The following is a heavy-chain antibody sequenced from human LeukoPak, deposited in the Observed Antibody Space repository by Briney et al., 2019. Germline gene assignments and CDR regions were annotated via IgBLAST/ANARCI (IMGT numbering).Heavy chain of an antibody. Sequence: SETLSLTCTVSGGSISSGSYYWSWIRQPAGKGLEWIGRIYTSGSTNYNPSLKSRVTISVDTSKNQFSLKLSSVTAADTAVYYCARSPWIQLWLHLDAFDIWGQGTMVTVSS. CDR1: GGSISSGSYY. D-gene: IGHD5-18*01. CDR2: IYTSGST. CDR3: ARSPWIQLWLHLDAFDI. J-gene: IGHJ3*02. V-gene: IGHV4-61*02.